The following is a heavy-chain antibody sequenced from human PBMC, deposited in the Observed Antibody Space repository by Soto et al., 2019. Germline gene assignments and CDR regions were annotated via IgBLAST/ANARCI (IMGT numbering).Heavy chain of an antibody. V-gene: IGHV3-13*01. CDR2: IGTQHDT. D-gene: IGHD2-8*02. Sequence: EVQLVESGGGLVQPGGSLRLSCAASGFTFSVYDMHWVRQAPGKGLEWVSAIGTQHDTYYPDSVKGRFTISRENAKNSFYLQKNRLGAGETGGFSLARQASYWQGGGGWFDPWGQGTLVTVSS. J-gene: IGHJ5*02. CDR3: ARQASYWQGGGGWFDP. CDR1: GFTFSVYD.